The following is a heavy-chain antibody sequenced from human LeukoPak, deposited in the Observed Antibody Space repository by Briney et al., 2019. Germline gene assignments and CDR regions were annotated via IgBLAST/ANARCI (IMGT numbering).Heavy chain of an antibody. Sequence: PGGSLRLSCTASGFTFGDYALSWVRQAPGKGLEWVGFIRSKAYGGTTEYAASVKGRFTISRDKSTSIAYLQMNSLKTEHTAVHYCARDPMAVTDNLDYWGQGTLVTVSS. D-gene: IGHD6-19*01. V-gene: IGHV3-49*04. CDR3: ARDPMAVTDNLDY. CDR1: GFTFGDYA. J-gene: IGHJ4*02. CDR2: IRSKAYGGTT.